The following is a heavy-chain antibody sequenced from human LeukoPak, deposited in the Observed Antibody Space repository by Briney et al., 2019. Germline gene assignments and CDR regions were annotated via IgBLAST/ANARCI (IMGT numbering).Heavy chain of an antibody. J-gene: IGHJ4*02. V-gene: IGHV1-8*01. D-gene: IGHD3-10*01. CDR1: GYTFTRYD. CDR3: ARGSYYYGSGSPNDY. Sequence: ASVKVSCKASGYTFTRYDINWVRQATGQGREWMGWMNPNSGNTGYAQKFQGRVTMTRNTSISTAYMELSSLRSEDTAVYYCARGSYYYGSGSPNDYWGQGTLVTVSS. CDR2: MNPNSGNT.